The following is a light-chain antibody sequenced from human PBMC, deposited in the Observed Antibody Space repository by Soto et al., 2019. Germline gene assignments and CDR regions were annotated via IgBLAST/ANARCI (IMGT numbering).Light chain of an antibody. V-gene: IGKV3-11*01. CDR1: QSVGNC. CDR3: QQCVIWPLFT. Sequence: EIVLTQSPATLSLSPGERASLSCRASQSVGNCLAWYQHKPGQAPRLLIYDVSNRATGIPARFSVSGSGTDFPLTITSLDPEDFAVYYCQQCVIWPLFTFGPGTKVDIK. CDR2: DVS. J-gene: IGKJ3*01.